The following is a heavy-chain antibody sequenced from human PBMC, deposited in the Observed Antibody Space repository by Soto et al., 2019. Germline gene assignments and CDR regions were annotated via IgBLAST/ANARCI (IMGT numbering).Heavy chain of an antibody. V-gene: IGHV4-39*07. Sequence: SETLSLTCTVSGGSISSSSYYWGWIRQPPGKGLEWIGNIYYSGSTYYNPSLKSRVTISVDTSKNQFSLKLSSVTAADTAVYYCARERPDGSRLDPWGQGTLVTVSS. J-gene: IGHJ5*02. D-gene: IGHD6-13*01. CDR3: ARERPDGSRLDP. CDR2: IYYSGST. CDR1: GGSISSSSYY.